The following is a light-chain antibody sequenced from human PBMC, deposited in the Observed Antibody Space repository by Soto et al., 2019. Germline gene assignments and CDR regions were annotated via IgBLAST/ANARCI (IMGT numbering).Light chain of an antibody. V-gene: IGLV2-14*01. Sequence: QSALTQPASVSGSSGLSITISCTGASSDVGGYNYVSWYQQHPGKAPKLMIYDVSNRPSGVSNRFSGSKSGNTASLTISGLQAEDEADYYCSSYTSSSTLLYVFGTGTKLT. CDR2: DVS. J-gene: IGLJ1*01. CDR1: SSDVGGYNY. CDR3: SSYTSSSTLLYV.